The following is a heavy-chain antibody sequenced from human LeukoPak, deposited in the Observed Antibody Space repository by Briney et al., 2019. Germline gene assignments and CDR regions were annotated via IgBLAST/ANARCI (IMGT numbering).Heavy chain of an antibody. CDR2: INPNSGGT. Sequence: ASVKVSCKASGYTFTGYYMHWVRQAPGQGLEWMGWINPNSGGTNYAQKFQGRVTMTRDTSISTAYVELSRLRSDDTAVYYCARGRTYYYDSSPFAPWGKGTLVTVSS. CDR3: ARGRTYYYDSSPFAP. D-gene: IGHD3-22*01. J-gene: IGHJ5*02. V-gene: IGHV1-2*02. CDR1: GYTFTGYY.